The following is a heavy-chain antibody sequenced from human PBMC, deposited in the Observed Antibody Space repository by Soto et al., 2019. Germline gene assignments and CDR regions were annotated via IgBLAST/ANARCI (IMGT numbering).Heavy chain of an antibody. V-gene: IGHV3-23*04. J-gene: IGHJ4*02. Sequence: EVWLVESGGGLEQPGGSLRLSCSASGFTFSVFGMGWVRQAPGKGLEWVSTISDDGKNTHYADSVTGRFTISRDNSKTTLYLQMDSLRSEDTAVYYGAKVLGSGRMFDFWGQGTLVTVSS. CDR1: GFTFSVFG. CDR2: ISDDGKNT. CDR3: AKVLGSGRMFDF. D-gene: IGHD3-3*01.